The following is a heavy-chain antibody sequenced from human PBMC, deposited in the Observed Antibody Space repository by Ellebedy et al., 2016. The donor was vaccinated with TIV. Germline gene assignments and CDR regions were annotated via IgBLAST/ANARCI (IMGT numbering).Heavy chain of an antibody. V-gene: IGHV3-23*01. CDR3: AKGMTAAVVEGSLFDP. CDR2: ISGSGGGT. CDR1: GFTFSSYT. D-gene: IGHD6-13*01. Sequence: GESLKISCAASGFTFSSYTMRWVRQAPGKGLEWVSDISGSGGGTYYADSVKGRFTISRDNSKNTLYLQMNSLRVEDTAVYYCAKGMTAAVVEGSLFDPWGQGTLVTVSS. J-gene: IGHJ5*02.